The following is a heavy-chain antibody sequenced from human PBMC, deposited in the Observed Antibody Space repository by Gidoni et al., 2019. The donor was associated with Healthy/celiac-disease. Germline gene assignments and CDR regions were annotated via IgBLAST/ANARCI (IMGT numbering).Heavy chain of an antibody. D-gene: IGHD3-10*01. CDR3: ARGPAIKSRQKYYPWGVDY. J-gene: IGHJ4*02. Sequence: QVQLQQWGAGLLKPSETLSLTCAVYVGSFSVYYWSWIRQPPGKGLEWIGEINHSGRTNYNPALKSRVTISVDTSKNQFSLKLSSVTAADTAVYYCARGPAIKSRQKYYPWGVDYWGQGTLVTVSS. V-gene: IGHV4-34*01. CDR2: INHSGRT. CDR1: VGSFSVYY.